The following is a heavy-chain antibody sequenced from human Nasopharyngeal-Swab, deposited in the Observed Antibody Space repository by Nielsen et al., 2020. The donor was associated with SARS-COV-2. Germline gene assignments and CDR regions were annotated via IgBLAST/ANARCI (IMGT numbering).Heavy chain of an antibody. Sequence: ASVKVSCKASGYTFTSYYMHWVRQAPGQGLEWMGIINPSGGSTSYARKFQGRVTMTRDTSTSTVYMELSSLRSEDTAVYYCAGAPTVTTTIVSYYYYGMDVWGQGTTVTVSS. CDR2: INPSGGST. CDR1: GYTFTSYY. V-gene: IGHV1-46*01. CDR3: AGAPTVTTTIVSYYYYGMDV. J-gene: IGHJ6*02. D-gene: IGHD4-17*01.